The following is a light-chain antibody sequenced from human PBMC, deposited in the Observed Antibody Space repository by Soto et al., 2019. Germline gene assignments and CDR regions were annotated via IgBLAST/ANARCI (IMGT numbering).Light chain of an antibody. CDR1: QSLLDSDDGNTY. CDR3: MQRIEFPLT. J-gene: IGKJ4*01. CDR2: TVS. V-gene: IGKV2-40*01. Sequence: DLVVTQTPLSLTVTPGEPASISCRSSQSLLDSDDGNTYLDWYLQKPGQSPQLLIYTVSYRASGVPDRFSGSGSGTDFTLKISRVEAEDVGVYYCMQRIEFPLTFGGGTKVEIK.